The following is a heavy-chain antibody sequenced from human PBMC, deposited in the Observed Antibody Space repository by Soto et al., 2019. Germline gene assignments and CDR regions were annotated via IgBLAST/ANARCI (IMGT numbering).Heavy chain of an antibody. J-gene: IGHJ6*02. D-gene: IGHD6-19*01. CDR2: ISSSGITI. CDR3: ARGAYSSATRYYYGMDV. Sequence: GGSLRLSCAASGFTFSSYEINWVRQAPGKGLEWVSYISSSGITISYADSVRGRFTISRDNAKNSLYLQMNSLRAEDAGVYYCARGAYSSATRYYYGMDVWGQGTTVIVSS. CDR1: GFTFSSYE. V-gene: IGHV3-48*03.